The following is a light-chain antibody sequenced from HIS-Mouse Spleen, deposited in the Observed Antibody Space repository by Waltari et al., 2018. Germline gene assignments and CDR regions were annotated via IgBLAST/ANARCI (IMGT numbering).Light chain of an antibody. J-gene: IGLJ3*02. CDR2: RNN. CDR1: SSNSGSTY. CDR3: AAWDDSLSGPV. V-gene: IGLV1-47*01. Sequence: QSVLTQPPSASGTPGQRVTISCSGSSSNSGSTYLYWYQQLPGTAPKLLIYRNNQRPSGVPDRFSGSKSGTSASLAISGLRSEDEADYYCAAWDDSLSGPVFGGGTKLTVL.